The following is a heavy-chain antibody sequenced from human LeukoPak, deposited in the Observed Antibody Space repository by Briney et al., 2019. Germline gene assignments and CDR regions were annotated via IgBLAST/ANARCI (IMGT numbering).Heavy chain of an antibody. CDR2: ISWNSGSI. CDR3: AKDSVAAAGTDSCFDY. J-gene: IGHJ4*02. Sequence: GGSLRLSCAASGFTFDDYAMHWVRQAPGKGLEWVSGISWNSGSIGYADSVKGRFTISRDNAKNSLYLQMNSLRAEDTALYYCAKDSVAAAGTDSCFDYWGQGTLVTVSS. CDR1: GFTFDDYA. V-gene: IGHV3-9*01. D-gene: IGHD6-13*01.